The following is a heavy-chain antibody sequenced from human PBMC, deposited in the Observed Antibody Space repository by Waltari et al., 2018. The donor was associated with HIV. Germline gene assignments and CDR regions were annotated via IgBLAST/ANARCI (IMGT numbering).Heavy chain of an antibody. CDR1: GFTISSNY. V-gene: IGHV3-53*01. D-gene: IGHD1-26*01. CDR3: ARDPRSSGYYGMDV. J-gene: IGHJ6*02. Sequence: EVQLVASGGGLIEPGGSLRVSCAASGFTISSNYMSWVRQAPGKGLEWVSVFYSGGSRYYADSGKGRFIISRDNSKNTVSLHMNSLRAEDTAVYYCARDPRSSGYYGMDVWGQGIKVTVSS. CDR2: FYSGGSR.